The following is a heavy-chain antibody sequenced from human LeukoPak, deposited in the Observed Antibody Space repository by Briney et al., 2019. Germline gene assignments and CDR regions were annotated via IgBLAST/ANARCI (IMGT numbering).Heavy chain of an antibody. CDR3: ASSYCSSTSCPDY. V-gene: IGHV4-38-2*02. CDR1: GYSISNGYY. D-gene: IGHD2-2*01. CDR2: IYHSGST. Sequence: SETLSLTCTVSGYSISNGYYWGWIRQPPGKGLEWIGSIYHSGSTYYNPSLKSRVTISVDTSKNQFSLKLSSVTAADTAVYYCASSYCSSTSCPDYWGQGTLVTASS. J-gene: IGHJ4*02.